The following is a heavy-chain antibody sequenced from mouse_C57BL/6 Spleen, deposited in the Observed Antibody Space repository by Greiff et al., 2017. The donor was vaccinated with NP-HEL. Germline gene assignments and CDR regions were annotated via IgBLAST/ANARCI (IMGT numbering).Heavy chain of an antibody. Sequence: QVQLKQSGAELVRPGTSVKVSCKASGYAFTNYLIEWVKQRPGQGLEWIGVINPGSGGTNYNEKFKGKATLTADKSSSTAYMQLSSLTSEDSAVYFCARRGYYDFFAYWGQGTLVTVSA. CDR1: GYAFTNYL. CDR2: INPGSGGT. V-gene: IGHV1-54*01. D-gene: IGHD2-4*01. J-gene: IGHJ3*01. CDR3: ARRGYYDFFAY.